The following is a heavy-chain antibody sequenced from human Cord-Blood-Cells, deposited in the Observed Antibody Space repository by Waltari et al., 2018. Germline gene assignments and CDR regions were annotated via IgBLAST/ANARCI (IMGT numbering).Heavy chain of an antibody. Sequence: EVQLVESGGGLVQPGGSLRLPCAASGFTFSSYAMSWVRQAPGKGLEWVSAISGSGGSTDYADSVKGRFTISRDNSKNTLYLQMNSLRAEDTAVYYCAKVSDNGDYFDYWGQGTLVTVSS. V-gene: IGHV3-23*04. CDR3: AKVSDNGDYFDY. CDR1: GFTFSSYA. CDR2: ISGSGGST. J-gene: IGHJ4*02. D-gene: IGHD4-17*01.